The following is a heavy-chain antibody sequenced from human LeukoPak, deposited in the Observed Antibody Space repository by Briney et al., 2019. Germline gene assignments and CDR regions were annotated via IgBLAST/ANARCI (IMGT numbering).Heavy chain of an antibody. CDR3: ARDLAWGAFDY. J-gene: IGHJ4*02. CDR1: GFTFSSYG. V-gene: IGHV3-23*01. D-gene: IGHD7-27*01. CDR2: ISGSGGST. Sequence: GGTLRLSCAPSGFTFSSYGMSWVRQAPGKGLEWVSAISGSGGSTYYADSVKGRFTISRDNSKNTLSLQMNSLRVEDTAVYYCARDLAWGAFDYWGQGTLVTVSS.